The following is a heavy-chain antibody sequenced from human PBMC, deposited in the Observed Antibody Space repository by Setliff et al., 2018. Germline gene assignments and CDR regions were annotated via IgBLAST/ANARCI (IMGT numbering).Heavy chain of an antibody. CDR2: INPHGSEK. J-gene: IGHJ6*02. CDR3: ARPGLPLRYYYGMDV. CDR1: GLSYINDW. V-gene: IGHV3-7*01. Sequence: PGGSLRLSCTASGLSYINDWVSWVRQAPGKGLEWLASINPHGSEKYYADSVKGQFTISRDNAKNSLYLQMNSLRAEDTAVYYCARPGLPLRYYYGMDVWGQGTTVTVS.